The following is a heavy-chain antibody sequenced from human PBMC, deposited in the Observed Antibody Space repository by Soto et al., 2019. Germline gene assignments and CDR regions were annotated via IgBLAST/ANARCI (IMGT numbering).Heavy chain of an antibody. V-gene: IGHV1-58*01. CDR2: IVVGSGNT. J-gene: IGHJ6*02. D-gene: IGHD3-9*01. CDR3: AAGILVIESYYYYGMDV. Sequence: QMQLVQSGPEVKKPGTSVKVSCKASGFTFTSSAVQWVRQARGQRLEWIGWIVVGSGNTNYAQKLQERVTITRXTSXSXAYMELSSLRSEDTDVYYCAAGILVIESYYYYGMDVWGQGTTVTVSS. CDR1: GFTFTSSA.